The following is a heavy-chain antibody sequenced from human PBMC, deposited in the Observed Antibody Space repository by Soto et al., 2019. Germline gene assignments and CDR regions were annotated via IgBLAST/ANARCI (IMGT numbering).Heavy chain of an antibody. CDR3: ARFLGGAGSYYDGQNYNYYNGMDV. J-gene: IGHJ6*02. CDR2: IIPVFGTA. V-gene: IGHV1-69*13. CDR1: GGPYNSFA. Sequence: SVKVSCKASGGPYNSFAISWVRQAPGQGLEWMGGIIPVFGTATYAQKLKGRVTITAEESTSTAYMELSSLTSEDTAVYYCARFLGGAGSYYDGQNYNYYNGMDVWGQGTTVTVSS. D-gene: IGHD3-10*01.